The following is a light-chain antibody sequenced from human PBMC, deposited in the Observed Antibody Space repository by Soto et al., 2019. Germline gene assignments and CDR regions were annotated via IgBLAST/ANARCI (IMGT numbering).Light chain of an antibody. J-gene: IGLJ1*01. Sequence: QSVLTQPPSASGTPGQRVTISCSGDRSNIGSNSVNWYQQPPGTAPKLLIYSNNQRPSGVPDRFSGSKSGTSASLAISGLQSEDEDDYYCAAWDDSLNGRYVFGTGTKVTVL. V-gene: IGLV1-44*01. CDR3: AAWDDSLNGRYV. CDR2: SNN. CDR1: RSNIGSNS.